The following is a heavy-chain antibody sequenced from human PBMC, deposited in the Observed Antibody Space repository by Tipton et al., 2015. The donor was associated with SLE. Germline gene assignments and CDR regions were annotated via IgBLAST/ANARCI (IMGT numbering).Heavy chain of an antibody. D-gene: IGHD6-6*01. J-gene: IGHJ3*02. Sequence: QLVQSGAEVKKPGASVKVSCKASGYTFTSYGISWVRQAPGQGLEWMGWINPNSGGTNYAQKFQGRVTMTRDTSTSTVYMELSSLRSEDTAVYYCARMMYSSSSNAFDIWGQGTMVTVSS. CDR3: ARMMYSSSSNAFDI. V-gene: IGHV1-2*02. CDR2: INPNSGGT. CDR1: GYTFTSYG.